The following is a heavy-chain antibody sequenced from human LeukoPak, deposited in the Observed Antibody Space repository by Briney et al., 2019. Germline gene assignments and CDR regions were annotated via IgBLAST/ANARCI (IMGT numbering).Heavy chain of an antibody. J-gene: IGHJ6*03. V-gene: IGHV3-7*01. CDR3: ARVDCSSTSCYFWRETPYYYMDV. D-gene: IGHD2-2*01. CDR1: GLTFSSYW. Sequence: GGSLRLSCAASGLTFSSYWMSWVRQAPGKGLEWVANIKQDGSEKYYVDSVKGRFTISRDNAKNSLYLQMNSLRAEDTAVYYCARVDCSSTSCYFWRETPYYYMDVWGKGTTVTVSS. CDR2: IKQDGSEK.